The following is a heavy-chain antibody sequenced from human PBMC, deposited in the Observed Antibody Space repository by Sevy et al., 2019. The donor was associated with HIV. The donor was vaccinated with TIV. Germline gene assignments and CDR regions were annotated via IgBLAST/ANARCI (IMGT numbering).Heavy chain of an antibody. CDR3: AKAGDCSSTSCYRPEYYYYYGMDV. D-gene: IGHD2-2*02. V-gene: IGHV3-23*01. Sequence: GGSLRLSCAASGFTFSSYAMSWVRQAPGKGLEWVSAISGSGGSTYYADSVKGRFTISRDNSKNTLYLQMNSLRAEETAVYYCAKAGDCSSTSCYRPEYYYYYGMDVWGQGTTVTVSS. J-gene: IGHJ6*02. CDR2: ISGSGGST. CDR1: GFTFSSYA.